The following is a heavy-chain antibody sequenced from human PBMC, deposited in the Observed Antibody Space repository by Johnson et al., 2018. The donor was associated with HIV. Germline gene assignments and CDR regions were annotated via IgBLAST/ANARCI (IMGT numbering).Heavy chain of an antibody. V-gene: IGHV3-30*02. CDR2: IRYDGSNK. J-gene: IGHJ3*01. CDR3: AKSDSAYDAFDL. Sequence: VQLVESGGGVVQPGGSLRLSCAASGFTFSSYGMHWVRQAPGKGLEWVAFIRYDGSNKYYADSVKGRFTISRDNSKNTLYLQMNSLRAEDTAVYYCAKSDSAYDAFDLWGQGTLVTVSS. CDR1: GFTFSSYG. D-gene: IGHD3-22*01.